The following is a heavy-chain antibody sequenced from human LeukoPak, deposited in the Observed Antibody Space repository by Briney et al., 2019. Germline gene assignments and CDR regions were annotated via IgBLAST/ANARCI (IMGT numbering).Heavy chain of an antibody. CDR2: IKHDGSEK. Sequence: QPGGSLRLSCAASGFTFRTYWMSWVRQAPGKGLEWVANIKHDGSEKNYVDSVKGRFTVSRDNTKNSLYLQMNSLGAEDTGVFYCARDQYDSWSRRGNFDSWGQGTLVIVSS. V-gene: IGHV3-7*03. D-gene: IGHD3-3*01. CDR3: ARDQYDSWSRRGNFDS. CDR1: GFTFRTYW. J-gene: IGHJ4*02.